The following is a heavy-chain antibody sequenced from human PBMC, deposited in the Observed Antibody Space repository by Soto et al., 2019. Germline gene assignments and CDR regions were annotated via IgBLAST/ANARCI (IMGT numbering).Heavy chain of an antibody. CDR2: INHSGST. J-gene: IGHJ4*02. V-gene: IGHV4-34*01. D-gene: IGHD3-9*01. CDR3: ARGVPQLTGYYNPFDY. CDR1: GGSFSGYY. Sequence: SETLSLTCAVYGGSFSGYYWSWVRQPPGKGLEWIGEINHSGSTNYNPSLKSRVTISVDTSKNQFSLKLSSVTAADTAVYYCARGVPQLTGYYNPFDYWGQGTLVTVYS.